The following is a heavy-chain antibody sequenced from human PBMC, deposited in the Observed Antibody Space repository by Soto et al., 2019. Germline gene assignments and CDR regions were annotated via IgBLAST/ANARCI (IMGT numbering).Heavy chain of an antibody. J-gene: IGHJ5*02. V-gene: IGHV4-31*03. CDR1: GGSISSGGYY. CDR3: ARESQGDSYGYIMSSVTT. Sequence: QVQLQESGPGLVKPSQTLSLTCTVSGGSISSGGYYWSWIRQHPGKGLEWIGYIYYSGSTYYNPSLKSRVTISVDTSKNQFSLKLSSVTAADTAVYYCARESQGDSYGYIMSSVTTWGQGTLVTVSS. D-gene: IGHD5-18*01. CDR2: IYYSGST.